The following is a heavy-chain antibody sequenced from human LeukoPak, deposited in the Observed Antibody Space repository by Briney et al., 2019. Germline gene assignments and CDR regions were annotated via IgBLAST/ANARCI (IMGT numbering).Heavy chain of an antibody. CDR2: IKQDGSEK. D-gene: IGHD2-15*01. CDR1: GFTFSSYW. CDR3: ASVLLRRYYFDY. J-gene: IGHJ4*02. Sequence: GGSLRLSCAASGFTFSSYWMSWVRQAPGKGLEWVTNIKQDGSEKYYVDSVKGRFTISRDNAKNSLYLQMNSLRAEDTAVYYCASVLLRRYYFDYWGQGTLVTVSS. V-gene: IGHV3-7*03.